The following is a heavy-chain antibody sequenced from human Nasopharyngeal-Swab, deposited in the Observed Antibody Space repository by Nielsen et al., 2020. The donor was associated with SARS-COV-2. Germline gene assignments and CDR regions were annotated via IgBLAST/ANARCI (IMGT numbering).Heavy chain of an antibody. CDR1: GITVSSNY. Sequence: GESLKISCAASGITVSSNYMNWVRQPPGKGLEWILVLYSGGNTYYAGSVKGRFTISRDNSKSTLYLQMNNLRAEDTAVYYCARSRNYYYYMDVWGKGTTVTVSS. J-gene: IGHJ6*03. CDR2: LYSGGNT. CDR3: ARSRNYYYYMDV. V-gene: IGHV3-66*01.